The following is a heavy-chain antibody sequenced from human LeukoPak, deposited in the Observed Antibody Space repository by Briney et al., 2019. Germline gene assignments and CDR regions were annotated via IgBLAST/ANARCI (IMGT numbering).Heavy chain of an antibody. Sequence: GGSLRLSCAASGFTFRNYWMTWVRQAPGKGLEWVANLNQYGDHKYYDDSVKGRFTISRDNARDSLYLEMNSLTVEDTAVYFCSRDLGTGRPHDFWGQGTLVTVSS. V-gene: IGHV3-7*01. CDR2: LNQYGDHK. D-gene: IGHD3/OR15-3a*01. CDR1: GFTFRNYW. J-gene: IGHJ4*02. CDR3: SRDLGTGRPHDF.